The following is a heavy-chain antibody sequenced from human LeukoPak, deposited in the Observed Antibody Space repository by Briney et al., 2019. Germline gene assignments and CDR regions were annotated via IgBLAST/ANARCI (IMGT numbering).Heavy chain of an antibody. J-gene: IGHJ3*02. CDR3: AKDGGTGGSNDAFDI. D-gene: IGHD2-8*02. V-gene: IGHV3-33*06. CDR1: GFIFSSYG. CDR2: IWHDGSNK. Sequence: GRSLRLSCVASGFIFSSYGMHWVRQAPGKGLKWVAVIWHDGSNKYYADSVKGRFTISRDNSKNTLYLQMYSLRAEDTAVYYCAKDGGTGGSNDAFDIWGQGTMVTVSS.